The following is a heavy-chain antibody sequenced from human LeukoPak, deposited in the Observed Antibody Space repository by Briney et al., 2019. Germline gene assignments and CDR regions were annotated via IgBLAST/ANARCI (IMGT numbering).Heavy chain of an antibody. CDR1: GFTFSSYG. Sequence: PGGSLRLSCAASGFTFSSYGMHWVRQAPGKGLEWVAFIRYDGSNKYYADSVKGRFTISRDNSKNTLYLQMNSLRAEDTAVYYCAKGPQGGIAARPFDYWGQGTLVTVSS. J-gene: IGHJ4*02. CDR3: AKGPQGGIAARPFDY. CDR2: IRYDGSNK. D-gene: IGHD6-6*01. V-gene: IGHV3-30*02.